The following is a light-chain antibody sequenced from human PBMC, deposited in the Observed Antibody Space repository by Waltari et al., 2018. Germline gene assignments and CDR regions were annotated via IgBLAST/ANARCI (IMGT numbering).Light chain of an antibody. CDR3: AAWDDSLGGRWV. CDR1: ASHLGNHL. V-gene: IGLV1-44*01. J-gene: IGLJ3*02. CDR2: RSY. Sequence: QSVLTQPPSASGTPGQRLTPSRSGRASHLGNHLVTCYQQLPGTAPKLVIYRSYQRSSEVPDRFSASKSGTSASLAISGLQSEDEADYYCAAWDDSLGGRWVFGGGTKVTVL.